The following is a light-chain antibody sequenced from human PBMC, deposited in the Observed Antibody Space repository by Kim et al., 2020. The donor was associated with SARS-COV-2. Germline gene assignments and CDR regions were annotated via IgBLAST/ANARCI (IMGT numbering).Light chain of an antibody. CDR2: EDS. J-gene: IGLJ3*02. CDR3: QAWDSSTAV. Sequence: SYELTQPPSVSVSPGQTASITCSGDKLGDRFVSWYQQKPGQSPVLVIYEDSKRPSGIPERFSGSNSGNRATLTISGTQAMDEADYYCQAWDSSTAVFAGGTKLTVL. V-gene: IGLV3-1*01. CDR1: KLGDRF.